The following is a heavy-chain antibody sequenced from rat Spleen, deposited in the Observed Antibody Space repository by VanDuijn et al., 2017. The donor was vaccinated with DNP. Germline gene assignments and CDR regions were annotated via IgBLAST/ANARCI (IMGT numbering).Heavy chain of an antibody. D-gene: IGHD1-12*02. J-gene: IGHJ2*01. Sequence: QVQLKESGPGLVQPSQTLSLTCTVPGFSVSDYSVAWLRQPPGKGLEWVAAMSDGGNTYYNSVVRSRLSISRDTSRNQVFLKMNSLQTEDTAMYFCARSDYSDGTYYYGYFDYWGQGVMVTVSS. CDR2: MSDGGNT. CDR3: ARSDYSDGTYYYGYFDY. CDR1: GFSVSDYS. V-gene: IGHV2-6*01.